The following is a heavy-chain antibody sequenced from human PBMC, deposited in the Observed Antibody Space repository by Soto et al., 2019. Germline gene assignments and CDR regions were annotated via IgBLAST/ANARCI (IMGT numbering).Heavy chain of an antibody. CDR3: ARGDYGFWSGYYYGMDV. Sequence: SETLSLTCTVSGGSISSYYWSWIRQPPGKGLEWIGYIYYSGCTNYNPSLKSRVTISVDTSKNQFSLKLSSVTAADTAVYYCARGDYGFWSGYYYGMDVWGQGTTVTVSS. D-gene: IGHD3-3*01. CDR1: GGSISSYY. V-gene: IGHV4-59*01. CDR2: IYYSGCT. J-gene: IGHJ6*02.